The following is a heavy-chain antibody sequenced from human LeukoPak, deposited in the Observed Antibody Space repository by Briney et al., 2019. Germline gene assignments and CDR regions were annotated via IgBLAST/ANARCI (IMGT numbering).Heavy chain of an antibody. CDR2: MNPNSGNT. J-gene: IGHJ4*02. CDR3: ARGSGYYGTGSYYNLDY. V-gene: IGHV1-8*01. D-gene: IGHD3-10*01. CDR1: GYTFTSYD. Sequence: ASVKVSCKASGYTFTSYDINWVRQAPGQGLEWMGWMNPNSGNTGYAQKSQGRVTMTRNTSISTAYMELSSLRSEDKAVDYCARGSGYYGTGSYYNLDYWGQGTLVTVSS.